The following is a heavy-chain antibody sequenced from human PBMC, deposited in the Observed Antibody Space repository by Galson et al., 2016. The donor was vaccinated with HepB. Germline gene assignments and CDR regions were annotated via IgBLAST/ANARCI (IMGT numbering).Heavy chain of an antibody. V-gene: IGHV6-1*01. CDR2: TYYESKWYR. CDR3: ARNYYGSGGYYTLFDY. CDR1: GDSVSSNSAA. Sequence: CAISGDSVSSNSAAWNWIRQSPSRGLEWLGRTYYESKWYRDYAVSVESRIAINADTSKDQFSLQLNSVTPEDTALDYCARNYYGSGGYYTLFDYWGQGTPVTVSS. J-gene: IGHJ4*02. D-gene: IGHD3-10*01.